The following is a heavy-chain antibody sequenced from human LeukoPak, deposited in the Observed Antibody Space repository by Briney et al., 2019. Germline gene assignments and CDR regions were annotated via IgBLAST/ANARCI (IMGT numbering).Heavy chain of an antibody. J-gene: IGHJ4*02. D-gene: IGHD6-19*01. CDR1: GFTVSSNY. CDR2: IYSGGST. CDR3: AKDRRSSGWIFDY. Sequence: GGSLRLSCAASGFTVSSNYMSWVRQAPGKGLEWVSVIYSGGSTYYADSVKGRFTISRDNSKNTLYLQMNSLRAEDTAVYYCAKDRRSSGWIFDYWGQGTLVTVSS. V-gene: IGHV3-53*01.